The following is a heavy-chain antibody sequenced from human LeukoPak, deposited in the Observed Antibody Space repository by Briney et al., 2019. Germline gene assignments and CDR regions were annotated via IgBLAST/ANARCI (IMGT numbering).Heavy chain of an antibody. CDR3: ARVSSSGWYIYFDY. Sequence: PGGSLRLSCAASGFTVSSNYMSWVRQAPGKGLEWVSLIYSGGSTYYADSVKGRFTISRDNSKNTLYLQMNSLRAEDTAVYYCARVSSSGWYIYFDYWGQGTRVTVSS. V-gene: IGHV3-66*01. CDR1: GFTVSSNY. D-gene: IGHD6-19*01. J-gene: IGHJ4*02. CDR2: IYSGGST.